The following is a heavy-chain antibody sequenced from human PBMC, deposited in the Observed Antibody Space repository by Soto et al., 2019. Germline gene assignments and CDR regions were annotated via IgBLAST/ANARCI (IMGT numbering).Heavy chain of an antibody. CDR2: ISAAGDP. J-gene: IGHJ6*02. CDR1: GFTFRNYD. Sequence: EVQLVESGGGLVQPGGSLRLSCEASGFTFRNYDMHWVRQGTGQGLEWVSGISAAGDPDYADSVEGRFTISRENAQNSVFLQMNSLRVGGTAVYYCARTDRDFYGLDVWGQGTTVIVSS. CDR3: ARTDRDFYGLDV. V-gene: IGHV3-13*05.